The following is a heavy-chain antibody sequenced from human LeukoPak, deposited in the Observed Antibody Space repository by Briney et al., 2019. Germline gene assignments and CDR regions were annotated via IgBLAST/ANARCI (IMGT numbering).Heavy chain of an antibody. J-gene: IGHJ4*02. CDR2: ISYDGSVK. CDR1: GFAFSTYA. D-gene: IGHD2-2*01. V-gene: IGHV3-30-3*01. CDR3: VRSTSPPQFDY. Sequence: GGSLRLSCAASGFAFSTYAMHWVRQAPGKGLEWVAVISYDGSVKYYADSVKGRFIISRDNAKNSLFLQMNSLRAEDTAVYYCVRSTSPPQFDYWGQGILVSVSS.